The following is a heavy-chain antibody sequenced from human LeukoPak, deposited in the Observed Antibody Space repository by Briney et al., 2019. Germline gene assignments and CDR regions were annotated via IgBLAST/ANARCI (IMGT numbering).Heavy chain of an antibody. CDR3: VRDTSIYSVYYSDY. Sequence: SETLSLTCTVSGGSISSSTYYWGYIRQPPGKGLEWIGSIYYSGSTYYNPSLKSRVTISVDTSKNQFSLKLSSVTAADTAVYYCVRDTSIYSVYYSDYGGQEPLVTVSS. J-gene: IGHJ4*02. D-gene: IGHD3-22*01. V-gene: IGHV4-39*07. CDR1: GGSISSSTYY. CDR2: IYYSGST.